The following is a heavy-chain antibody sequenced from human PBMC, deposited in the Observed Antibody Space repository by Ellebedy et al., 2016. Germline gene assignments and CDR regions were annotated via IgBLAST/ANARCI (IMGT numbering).Heavy chain of an antibody. J-gene: IGHJ4*02. CDR1: GYNFGNFA. CDR3: ATERTYYYDSSGPIHLGY. CDR2: FDPEDGET. V-gene: IGHV1-24*01. D-gene: IGHD3-22*01. Sequence: ASVKVSCKTSGYNFGNFAINWVRQAPGQGLEWMGGFDPEDGETIYAQKFQGRVTMTEDTSTDTAYMELSSLRSEDTAVYYCATERTYYYDSSGPIHLGYWGQGTLVTVSS.